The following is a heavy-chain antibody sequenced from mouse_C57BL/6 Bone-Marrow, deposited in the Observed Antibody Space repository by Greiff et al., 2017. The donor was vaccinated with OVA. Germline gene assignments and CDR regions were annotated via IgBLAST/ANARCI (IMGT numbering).Heavy chain of an antibody. CDR3: ARERFYYGKGAWFAY. CDR1: GYTFTSYW. V-gene: IGHV1-69*01. J-gene: IGHJ3*01. D-gene: IGHD2-1*01. Sequence: VKLQQPGAELVMPGASVKLSCKASGYTFTSYWMHWVKQRPGQGLEWIGEIDPSDSYTNYNQKFKGKSTLTVDKSSSTAYMQLSSLTSEDSAVYYCARERFYYGKGAWFAYWGQGTLVTVSA. CDR2: IDPSDSYT.